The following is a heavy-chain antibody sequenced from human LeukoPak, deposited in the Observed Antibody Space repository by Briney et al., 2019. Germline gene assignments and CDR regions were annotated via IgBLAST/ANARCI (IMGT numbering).Heavy chain of an antibody. CDR1: GGTFSSYT. V-gene: IGHV1-69*02. Sequence: GSSVKVSCKASGGTFSSYTISWVRQAPGQGLEWMGRIIPILGIANYAQKFQGRVTITADKSTSAAYMELSSLRSEDTAVYYCANRYCSSTSCIDYWGQGTLVTVSS. D-gene: IGHD2-2*01. J-gene: IGHJ4*02. CDR3: ANRYCSSTSCIDY. CDR2: IIPILGIA.